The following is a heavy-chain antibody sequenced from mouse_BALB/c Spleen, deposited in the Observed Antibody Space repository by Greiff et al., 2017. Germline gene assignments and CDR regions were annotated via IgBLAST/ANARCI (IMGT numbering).Heavy chain of an antibody. Sequence: EVKLMESGPGLVKPSQSLSLTCSVTGYSFTSGYYWNWIRQFPGNKLEWMGYISYDGSNNYNPSLKNRISITRDTSKNQFFLKLNSVTTEDTATYYCAREPNYYGSSLDYWGQGTTLTVSS. CDR1: GYSFTSGYY. CDR2: ISYDGSN. V-gene: IGHV3-6*02. D-gene: IGHD1-1*01. CDR3: AREPNYYGSSLDY. J-gene: IGHJ2*01.